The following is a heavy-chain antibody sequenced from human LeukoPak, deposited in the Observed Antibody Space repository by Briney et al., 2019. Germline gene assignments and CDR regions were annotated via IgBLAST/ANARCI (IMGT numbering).Heavy chain of an antibody. CDR2: IHTSGTL. V-gene: IGHV4-61*09. J-gene: IGHJ4*02. CDR1: GVSVSTGSYY. D-gene: IGHD3-22*01. Sequence: SQTLSLICTVSGVSVSTGSYYWSWIRQPAGGGLEWLGHIHTSGTLNYNASLKSRVRISVETSKNQFSLRLSSVTAADTAVYFCARGILRDYYDSSGFYHRGGVGYWGQGTLVTVSS. CDR3: ARGILRDYYDSSGFYHRGGVGY.